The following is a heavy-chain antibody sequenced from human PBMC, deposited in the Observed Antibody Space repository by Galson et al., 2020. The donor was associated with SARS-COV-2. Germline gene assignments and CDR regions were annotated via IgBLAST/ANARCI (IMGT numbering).Heavy chain of an antibody. Sequence: GESLKISCAASGFTFSSYSMNWVRQAPGKGLEWVSYISRSSTNKYYADSVQGRFTISRDNPKNSLYLQMNSLRAEDTAVYYCAREEDGDYGSFDYWGQGTLVTVSS. J-gene: IGHJ4*02. CDR3: AREEDGDYGSFDY. V-gene: IGHV3-21*01. CDR2: ISRSSTNK. CDR1: GFTFSSYS. D-gene: IGHD4-17*01.